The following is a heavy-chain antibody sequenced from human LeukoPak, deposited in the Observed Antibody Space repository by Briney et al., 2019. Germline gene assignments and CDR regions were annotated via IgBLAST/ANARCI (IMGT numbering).Heavy chain of an antibody. CDR1: GGSFSGYY. CDR2: INHSGST. D-gene: IGHD6-19*01. V-gene: IGHV4-34*01. Sequence: SETLSLTCAVYGGSFSGYYWSWIRQPPGKGLEWIGEINHSGSTNYNPSLKSRVTISVDTSKNQFSLKLSSVTAADTAVYYCARDRDGDSSGWYYFDYWGQGTLVTVSS. CDR3: ARDRDGDSSGWYYFDY. J-gene: IGHJ4*02.